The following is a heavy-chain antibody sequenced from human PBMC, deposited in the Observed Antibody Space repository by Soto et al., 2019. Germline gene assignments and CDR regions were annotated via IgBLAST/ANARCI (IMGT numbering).Heavy chain of an antibody. CDR2: MNPNSGNT. J-gene: IGHJ5*01. V-gene: IGHV1-8*01. D-gene: IGHD6-19*01. CDR1: GYTFTSYD. Sequence: QVQLVQSGAEVKKPGASVKVSCKASGYTFTSYDIHWVRQATGQGPEWMGWMNPNSGNTVYAQKFQGRITMTRNTSMSTAYMELSSLRPEDTAVYYCARTRFGAVAGTWGQGTRVTVSS. CDR3: ARTRFGAVAGT.